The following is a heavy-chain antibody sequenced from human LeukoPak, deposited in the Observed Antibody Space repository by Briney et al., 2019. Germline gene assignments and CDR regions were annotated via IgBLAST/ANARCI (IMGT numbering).Heavy chain of an antibody. CDR3: AKHTVTTFSEYFQH. D-gene: IGHD4-17*01. CDR1: GFTFDDYS. Sequence: GGSLRLSCAASGFTFDDYSMTWVRQAPGKGLEWVSGINWNGGSTGYADSVKGRFTISRDNAKNTLYLQMNSLRAEDTAVYFCAKHTVTTFSEYFQHWGQGTLVTVSS. V-gene: IGHV3-20*04. J-gene: IGHJ1*01. CDR2: INWNGGST.